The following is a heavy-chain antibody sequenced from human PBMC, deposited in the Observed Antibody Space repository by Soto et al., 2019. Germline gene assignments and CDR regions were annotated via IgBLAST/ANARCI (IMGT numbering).Heavy chain of an antibody. V-gene: IGHV6-1*01. CDR1: VDSFSSNIAG. CDR3: ARDSSSWEYYYYGMDV. D-gene: IGHD6-13*01. Sequence: LICAISVDSFSSNIAGGKWIRQSPSRGLERLGRTYYRSKWYNDYAVSVKSRITINPDTSKNQFSLQLNSVTPEDTAVYYCARDSSSWEYYYYGMDVWGQGTTVTVSS. J-gene: IGHJ6*02. CDR2: TYYRSKWYN.